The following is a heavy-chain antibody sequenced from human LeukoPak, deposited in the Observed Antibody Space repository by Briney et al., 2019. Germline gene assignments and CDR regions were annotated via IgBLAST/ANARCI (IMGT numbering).Heavy chain of an antibody. J-gene: IGHJ4*02. V-gene: IGHV3-21*01. CDR1: GLTFSIYS. D-gene: IGHD6-13*01. CDR2: INSDSSLM. CDR3: ARLVSSAPDY. Sequence: GGSLRLSCAASGLTFSIYSMNWVRQTPGKGLEWVSSINSDSSLMFYAESVKGRFTISRDNARNSLYLQMNSLRAEDTAVYYCARLVSSAPDYWGQGTLVTVSS.